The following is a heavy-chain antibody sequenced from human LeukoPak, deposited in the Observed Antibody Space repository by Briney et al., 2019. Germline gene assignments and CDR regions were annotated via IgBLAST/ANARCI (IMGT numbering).Heavy chain of an antibody. CDR3: ARGYGDYYFDF. D-gene: IGHD4-17*01. V-gene: IGHV4-59*01. CDR1: GGSISSYY. Sequence: PSETLSLTCTVSGGSISSYYWSWIRQPPGKGLEWIGYIYYRGSTNYNPSLKSRVTISVDTSKNQFSLKLSSVTAADTAVYYCARGYGDYYFDFWGQGTLVTVSS. CDR2: IYYRGST. J-gene: IGHJ4*02.